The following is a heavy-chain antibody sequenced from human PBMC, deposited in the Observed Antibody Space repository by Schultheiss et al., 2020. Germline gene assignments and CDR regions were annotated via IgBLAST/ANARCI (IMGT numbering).Heavy chain of an antibody. J-gene: IGHJ4*02. V-gene: IGHV3-23*01. D-gene: IGHD4-17*01. CDR2: ISTSGGST. Sequence: GGSLRLSCAASGFTFSSYSMNWVRQAPGKGLEWVSSISTSGGSTYYADSVKGRFTISRDNSKNTLYLQMNSLRADDTAVYYCAKALLTTMVTTALFGYWGQGTLVTVSS. CDR3: AKALLTTMVTTALFGY. CDR1: GFTFSSYS.